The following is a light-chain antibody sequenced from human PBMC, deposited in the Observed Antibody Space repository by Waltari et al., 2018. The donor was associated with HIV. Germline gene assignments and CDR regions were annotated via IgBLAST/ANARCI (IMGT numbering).Light chain of an antibody. CDR3: QQYYNFPRT. V-gene: IGKV1-8*01. CDR1: QGISNC. CDR2: GAR. Sequence: AIQMAQSPSSFSASTGDRVSITCRASQGISNCLAWFQQKPGKAPKVLIYGARNLQSGVPSRFSGSASGTNFTLTISCLQSEDFATYYCQQYYNFPRTFGQGTKVEIK. J-gene: IGKJ1*01.